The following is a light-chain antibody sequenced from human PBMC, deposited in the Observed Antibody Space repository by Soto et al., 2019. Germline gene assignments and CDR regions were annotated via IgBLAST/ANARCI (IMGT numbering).Light chain of an antibody. J-gene: IGKJ1*01. V-gene: IGKV1-12*01. CDR2: SAS. CDR1: EAISSC. CDR3: QQYYSYPPT. Sequence: DIKMTQSPSSGSSSLGDRVTITCLASEAISSCLAWYQQKPGRAPKLLIYSASSLQSGVPSRFRGSGSGTDFTLTISCLQSEDFATYYCQQYYSYPPTFGQGTKVDIK.